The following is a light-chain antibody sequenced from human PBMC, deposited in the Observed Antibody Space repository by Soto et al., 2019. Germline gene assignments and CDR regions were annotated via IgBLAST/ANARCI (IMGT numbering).Light chain of an antibody. Sequence: QSALTQPRSVSGSPGQSVTISCTGTSIDVGAYNYVSWYQQHPGKAPKVMIYDVNKRPSGVPDRFSGSKSDNTASLTISGLQAEDEADYYCCAYAGSYSLVFGGGTKLTVL. J-gene: IGLJ2*01. CDR3: CAYAGSYSLV. CDR1: SIDVGAYNY. V-gene: IGLV2-11*01. CDR2: DVN.